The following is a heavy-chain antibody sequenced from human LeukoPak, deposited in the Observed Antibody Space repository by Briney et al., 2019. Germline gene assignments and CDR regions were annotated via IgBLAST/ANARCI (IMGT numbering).Heavy chain of an antibody. J-gene: IGHJ5*02. CDR2: IYYSGST. D-gene: IGHD3-22*01. CDR3: ARHRDYYDSSGYYYFWFDP. Sequence: PSETLSLTCTVSGGSISSYFWSWIRQPPGEGLEWIGYIYYSGSTNYNPSLKSRVTISVDTSKNQFSLKLSSVTAADTAVYYCARHRDYYDSSGYYYFWFDPWGQGTLVTVSS. V-gene: IGHV4-59*08. CDR1: GGSISSYF.